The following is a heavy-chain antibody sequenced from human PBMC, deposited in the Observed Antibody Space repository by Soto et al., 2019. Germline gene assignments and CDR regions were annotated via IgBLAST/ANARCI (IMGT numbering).Heavy chain of an antibody. Sequence: GESLKISCKASGYGFSTYWIGWVRQMPGKGLEWFGIIYLGDSDTKYSPSLQGQVTISADTSFSTAYLQWTSLKASDTAMYYCARTSAAGKYYYGMDVWGQGTTVTVSS. V-gene: IGHV5-51*01. J-gene: IGHJ6*02. CDR2: IYLGDSDT. D-gene: IGHD6-13*01. CDR3: ARTSAAGKYYYGMDV. CDR1: GYGFSTYW.